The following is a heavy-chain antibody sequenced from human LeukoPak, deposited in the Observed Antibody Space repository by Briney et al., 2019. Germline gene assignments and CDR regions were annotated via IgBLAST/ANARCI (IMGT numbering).Heavy chain of an antibody. CDR3: ARHPYYDFWSGYLGYYFDY. D-gene: IGHD3-3*01. CDR1: GGSISSSSYY. Sequence: SETLSLTCTVSGGSISSSSYYWGWIRQPPGKGLEWIGSIYYSGSTHYNPSLKSRVTISVDTSKNQFSLKLSSVTAADTAVYYCARHPYYDFWSGYLGYYFDYWGQGTLVTVSS. V-gene: IGHV4-39*01. J-gene: IGHJ4*02. CDR2: IYYSGST.